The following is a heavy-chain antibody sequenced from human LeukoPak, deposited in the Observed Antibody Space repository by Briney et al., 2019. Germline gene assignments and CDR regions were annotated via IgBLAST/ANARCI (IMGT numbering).Heavy chain of an antibody. Sequence: GGSLRLSCAASGFTFSNYGMHWVRQAPGKGLEWVAVISYDGSNKYYADSVKGRFTISRDNSKNTLYLQMNSLSAEDTAVYYCAKVTEWRQLWLPFAYWGQGTLVTVSS. CDR1: GFTFSNYG. V-gene: IGHV3-30*18. J-gene: IGHJ4*02. D-gene: IGHD5-18*01. CDR3: AKVTEWRQLWLPFAY. CDR2: ISYDGSNK.